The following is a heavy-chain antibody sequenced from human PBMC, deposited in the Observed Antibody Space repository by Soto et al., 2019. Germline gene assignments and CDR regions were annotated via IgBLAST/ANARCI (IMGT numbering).Heavy chain of an antibody. CDR2: INAGNGNT. J-gene: IGHJ4*02. D-gene: IGHD1-20*01. Sequence: QVQLVQSGAEEKKPGASVKVSCKASGYTFTSYDMHWVRQAPGQRLERMGWINAGNGNTKYSQKFQGRVTITRDTSASTAYMELSSLRSEDTAMYYCARDKITAILDYWGQGTLFTVSS. V-gene: IGHV1-3*05. CDR1: GYTFTSYD. CDR3: ARDKITAILDY.